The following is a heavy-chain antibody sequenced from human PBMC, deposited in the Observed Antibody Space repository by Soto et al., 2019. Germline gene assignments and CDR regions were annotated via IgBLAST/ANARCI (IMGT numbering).Heavy chain of an antibody. V-gene: IGHV3-15*07. J-gene: IGHJ6*02. Sequence: GGSLRLSCAASGFTFSNAWMNWVRQAPGKGLEWVGRIKSKTDGGTTDYAAPVKGRFTISSDDSKNTLYLQMNSLKTEDTTVYYCTTDKEFLHYDFWSLVGYYGMDVWGQGTTVTVSS. D-gene: IGHD3-3*01. CDR2: IKSKTDGGTT. CDR1: GFTFSNAW. CDR3: TTDKEFLHYDFWSLVGYYGMDV.